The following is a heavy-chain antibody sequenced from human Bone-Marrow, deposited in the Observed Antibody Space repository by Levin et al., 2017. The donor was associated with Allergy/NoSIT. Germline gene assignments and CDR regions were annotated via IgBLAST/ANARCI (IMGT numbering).Heavy chain of an antibody. J-gene: IGHJ4*02. CDR1: GFTFSSRA. V-gene: IGHV3-23*01. CDR2: IRGSDGST. D-gene: IGHD6-13*01. Sequence: GGSLRLSCAASGFTFSSRAMTWVRQAPGKGLEWVSTIRGSDGSTYYADSVKGRFTISRDNSKNTLYLQMNSLRAEDTDVYYCARGGYSTHFDFWGQGTLVTVSS. CDR3: ARGGYSTHFDF.